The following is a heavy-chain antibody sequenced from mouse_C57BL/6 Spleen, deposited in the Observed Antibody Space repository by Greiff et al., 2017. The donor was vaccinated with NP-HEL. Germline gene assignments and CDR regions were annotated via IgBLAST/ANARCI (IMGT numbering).Heavy chain of an antibody. CDR1: GFTFTDYY. CDR2: IRNKANGYTT. Sequence: EVKLMESGGGLVQPGGSLSLSCAASGFTFTDYYMSWVRQPPGKALEWLGFIRNKANGYTTEYSASVKGRFTISRDNSQSILYLQMNALRAEDSATYYCARYRTTDPYFDVWGTGTTVTVSS. J-gene: IGHJ1*03. V-gene: IGHV7-3*01. CDR3: ARYRTTDPYFDV. D-gene: IGHD2-13*01.